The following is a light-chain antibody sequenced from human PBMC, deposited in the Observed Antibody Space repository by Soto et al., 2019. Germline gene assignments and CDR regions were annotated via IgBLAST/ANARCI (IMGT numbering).Light chain of an antibody. J-gene: IGKJ5*01. Sequence: DIQMTQSPSSLSASVGDRVTITCQASQDINKNLIWYQQKPGKAPKLLIYDASDLETGVPSRFSGSGSGTGFTFTISSLQPEDVATYFCQQYDNLPITCGQGTRLEIK. V-gene: IGKV1-33*01. CDR1: QDINKN. CDR3: QQYDNLPIT. CDR2: DAS.